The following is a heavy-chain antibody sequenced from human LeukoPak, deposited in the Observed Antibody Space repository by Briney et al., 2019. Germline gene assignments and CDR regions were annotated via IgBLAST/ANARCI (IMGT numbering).Heavy chain of an antibody. J-gene: IGHJ5*02. CDR1: GGSISRSSYY. CDR2: IYYSGST. D-gene: IGHD3-22*01. Sequence: ASETLSLTCTVSGGSISRSSYYWGWIRQPPGKGLEWIGSIYYSGSTYQNPSLRSRVTIPVDTSKNQFSLKLSSVTAADTAVYYCARGSGTFYYDSSGYFNWFDPWGQGTLVTVSS. CDR3: ARGSGTFYYDSSGYFNWFDP. V-gene: IGHV4-39*01.